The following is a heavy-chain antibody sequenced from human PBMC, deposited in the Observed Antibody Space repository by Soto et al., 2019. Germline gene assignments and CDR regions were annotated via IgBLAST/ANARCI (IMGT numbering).Heavy chain of an antibody. D-gene: IGHD2-2*01. Sequence: LSLTCTVSGGSISSSSYYWGWIRQPPGKGLEWIGSIYYSGSTYYNPSLKSRVTISVDTSKNQFSLKLSSVTAADTAVYYCARHPGGPAALGYFDYWGQGTLVTVSS. J-gene: IGHJ4*02. CDR3: ARHPGGPAALGYFDY. V-gene: IGHV4-39*01. CDR1: GGSISSSSYY. CDR2: IYYSGST.